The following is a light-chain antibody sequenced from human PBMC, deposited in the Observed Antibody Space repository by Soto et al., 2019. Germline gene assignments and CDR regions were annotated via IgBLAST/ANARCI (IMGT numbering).Light chain of an antibody. Sequence: QSVLSQPPSASGTPGQRVTISCSGSSSNIGSNTVNWYQRLPGTAPKFLMFNNDQRPSGVPDRFSGSKSGTSASLVISGLQSEDEADYYCGAWDDSLNGPVFGGGTKLTVL. CDR1: SSNIGSNT. CDR3: GAWDDSLNGPV. CDR2: NND. J-gene: IGLJ3*02. V-gene: IGLV1-44*01.